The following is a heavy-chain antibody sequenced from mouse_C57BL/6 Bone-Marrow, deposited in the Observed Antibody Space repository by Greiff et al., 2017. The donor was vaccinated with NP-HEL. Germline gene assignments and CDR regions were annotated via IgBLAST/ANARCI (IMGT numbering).Heavy chain of an antibody. Sequence: QVQLQQSGPELVKPGASVKISCKASGYAFSSSWMNWVKQRPGKGLEWIGRIYPGDGDTNYNGKFKGKATLTADKSSSTAYMQLSSLTSEDSAVYFCASYYGSSPPYEYFDVWGTGTTVTVSS. CDR3: ASYYGSSPPYEYFDV. V-gene: IGHV1-82*01. D-gene: IGHD1-1*01. CDR1: GYAFSSSW. CDR2: IYPGDGDT. J-gene: IGHJ1*03.